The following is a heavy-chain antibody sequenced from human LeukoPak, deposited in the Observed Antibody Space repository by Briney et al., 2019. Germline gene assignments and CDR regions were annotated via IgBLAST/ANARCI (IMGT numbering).Heavy chain of an antibody. D-gene: IGHD1-26*01. CDR1: GFTFSSYA. J-gene: IGHJ4*02. CDR2: ISSSGSTI. CDR3: AREGVGATALHLDY. V-gene: IGHV3-48*04. Sequence: GGSLRLSCAASGFTFSSYAMHWVRQAPGKGLEWVSYISSSGSTIYYADSVKGRFTISRDNAKNSLYLQMNSLRAEDTAVYYCAREGVGATALHLDYWGQGTLVTVSS.